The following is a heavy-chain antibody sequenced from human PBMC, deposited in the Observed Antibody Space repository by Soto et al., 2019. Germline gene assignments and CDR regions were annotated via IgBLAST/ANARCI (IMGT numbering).Heavy chain of an antibody. V-gene: IGHV4-30-4*01. D-gene: IGHD2-2*03. CDR1: GGSISSGDYY. J-gene: IGHJ4*02. CDR3: TSTANGYCSSTSCYYQPGFAY. Sequence: TLSLTCTVSGGSISSGDYYWSWIRQPPGKGLEWIGYIYYSGSTYYNPSLKSRVTISVDTSKNQFSLKLSSVTAADTAVYYCTSTANGYCSSTSCYYQPGFAYWGQGTLVTVSS. CDR2: IYYSGST.